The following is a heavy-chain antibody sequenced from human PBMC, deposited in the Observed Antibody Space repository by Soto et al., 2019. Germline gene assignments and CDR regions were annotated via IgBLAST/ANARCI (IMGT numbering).Heavy chain of an antibody. Sequence: LRLSCAASGFTFSSYAMSWVRQAPGKGLEWVSAISGSGGSTYYADSVKGRFTISRDNSKNTLYLQMNSLRAEDTAVYYCAEGKAGSSMPYYYYGMDVWGQGTTVTVSS. CDR3: AEGKAGSSMPYYYYGMDV. J-gene: IGHJ6*02. V-gene: IGHV3-23*01. CDR2: ISGSGGST. D-gene: IGHD2-2*01. CDR1: GFTFSSYA.